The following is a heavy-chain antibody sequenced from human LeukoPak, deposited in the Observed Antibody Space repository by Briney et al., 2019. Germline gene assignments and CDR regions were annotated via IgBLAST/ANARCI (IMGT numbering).Heavy chain of an antibody. CDR1: GGSFSGYY. Sequence: LETLSLTCAVYGGSFSGYYWSWIRQPPGKGLEWIGEINHSGSTNYNPSLKSRVTISVDTSKNQFSLKLSSVTAADTAVYYCARGSTTQRFDYWGQGTLVTVSS. D-gene: IGHD1-14*01. CDR2: INHSGST. V-gene: IGHV4-34*01. J-gene: IGHJ4*02. CDR3: ARGSTTQRFDY.